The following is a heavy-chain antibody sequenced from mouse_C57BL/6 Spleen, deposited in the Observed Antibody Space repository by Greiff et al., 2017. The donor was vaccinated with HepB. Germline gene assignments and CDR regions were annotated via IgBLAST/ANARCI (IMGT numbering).Heavy chain of an antibody. D-gene: IGHD1-1*01. V-gene: IGHV14-4*01. CDR3: TRGDYYGSYFDY. CDR1: GFNIKDDY. Sequence: EVKLMESGAELVRPGASVKLSCTASGFNIKDDYMHWVKQRPEQGLEWIGWIDPENGDTEYASKFQGKATITADTSANTAYLQLSSLTSEDTAVYYCTRGDYYGSYFDYWGQGTTLTVSS. J-gene: IGHJ2*01. CDR2: IDPENGDT.